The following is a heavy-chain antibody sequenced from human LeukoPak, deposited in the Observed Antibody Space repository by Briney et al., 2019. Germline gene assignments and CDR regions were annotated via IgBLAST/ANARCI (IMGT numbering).Heavy chain of an antibody. CDR1: GFIFTSKW. J-gene: IGHJ4*02. Sequence: GASLQIFRWSAGFIFTSKWHGWGRQLPRKGVEWMGIIYPGDSDTRYSPSFQGQVTISADKSISTAYLQWSSLKGTTTAMYDCATLGTFYHWGQGTLVTVSS. V-gene: IGHV5-51*01. CDR3: ATLGTFYH. D-gene: IGHD1-1*01. CDR2: IYPGDSDT.